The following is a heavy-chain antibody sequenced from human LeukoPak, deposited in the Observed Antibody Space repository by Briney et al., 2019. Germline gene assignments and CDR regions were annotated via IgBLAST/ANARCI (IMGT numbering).Heavy chain of an antibody. J-gene: IGHJ4*02. D-gene: IGHD1-7*01. V-gene: IGHV3-53*01. CDR2: IYSGGST. CDR1: GFTVSSNY. Sequence: GGSLRLSCAASGFTVSSNYMSWVRQAPGKGLEWVSVIYSGGSTYYADSVKGRFTISRDNSKNTLYLQMNSLRAEDTAVYYCARDLTGTTRDYWGQGTLVTVSP. CDR3: ARDLTGTTRDY.